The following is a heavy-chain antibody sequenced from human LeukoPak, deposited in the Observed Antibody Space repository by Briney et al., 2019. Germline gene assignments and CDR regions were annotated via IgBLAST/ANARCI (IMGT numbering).Heavy chain of an antibody. CDR1: GGSFSGYY. CDR3: ARGPRAGFDP. Sequence: SETLSLTCAVYGGSFSGYYWSXXXQPPGXGLEWIGEINHSGSTNYNPSLKSRVTISXNXXKNQFSLKLSSVTAADTAVYYCARGPRAGFDPWGQGTLVTVSS. CDR2: INHSGST. J-gene: IGHJ5*02. V-gene: IGHV4-34*01.